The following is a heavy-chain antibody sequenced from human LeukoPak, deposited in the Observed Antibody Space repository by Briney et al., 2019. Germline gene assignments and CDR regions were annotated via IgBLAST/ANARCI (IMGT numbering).Heavy chain of an antibody. J-gene: IGHJ4*02. Sequence: GRSLRLSCAASGFTFSSYAMHWVRQAPGKGLEWVSSISSSSSYIYYADSVKGRFTISRDNAKNSLYLQMNSLRAEDTAVYYCARGSWGRWNYIAYYFDYWGQGTLVTVSS. V-gene: IGHV3-21*01. CDR3: ARGSWGRWNYIAYYFDY. CDR2: ISSSSSYI. CDR1: GFTFSSYA. D-gene: IGHD1-7*01.